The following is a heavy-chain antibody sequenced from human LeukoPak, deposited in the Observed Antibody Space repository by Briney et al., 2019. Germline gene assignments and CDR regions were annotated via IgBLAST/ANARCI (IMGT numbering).Heavy chain of an antibody. V-gene: IGHV1-8*03. J-gene: IGHJ3*02. CDR2: MNPNSGNT. CDR3: ARFRIELERRTRPSAFDI. CDR1: GYTFTSYD. D-gene: IGHD1-1*01. Sequence: VASVKVSCKASGYTFTSYDINWVRQATGQGLEWMGWMNPNSGNTGYAQKFQGRVTITRNTSISTAYMELSSLRSEDTAVYYCARFRIELERRTRPSAFDIWGQGTMVTVSS.